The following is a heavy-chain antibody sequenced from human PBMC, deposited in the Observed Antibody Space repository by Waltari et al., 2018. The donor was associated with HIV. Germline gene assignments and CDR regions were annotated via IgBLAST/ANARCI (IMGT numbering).Heavy chain of an antibody. Sequence: EVLLVESGGGLVQPGGSLRLSCGTSGFTLSSYSLNWGRPAPGQGLEWLANIKPDGSETYYVDSVKGRFTISRDNAKNSVYLQMDSLRVEDTALYFCARDTGSQYYYYGMDVWGQGTMVSVS. CDR2: IKPDGSET. D-gene: IGHD3-10*01. V-gene: IGHV3-7*01. CDR1: GFTLSSYS. J-gene: IGHJ6*02. CDR3: ARDTGSQYYYYGMDV.